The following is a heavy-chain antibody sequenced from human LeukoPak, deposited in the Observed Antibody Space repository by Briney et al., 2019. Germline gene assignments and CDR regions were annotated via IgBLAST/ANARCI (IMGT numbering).Heavy chain of an antibody. V-gene: IGHV4-34*01. Sequence: PAETKSLTCAVYGGSFSGYYWNWIRQPPGKGLEWIGEINHSGSTNYNPSLESRVTISQDTSKKQFSLKLNSVTAADTAVYYCARDQLEIPLDYWGQGTLVTSSS. CDR2: INHSGST. CDR1: GGSFSGYY. CDR3: ARDQLEIPLDY. J-gene: IGHJ4*02. D-gene: IGHD3-3*01.